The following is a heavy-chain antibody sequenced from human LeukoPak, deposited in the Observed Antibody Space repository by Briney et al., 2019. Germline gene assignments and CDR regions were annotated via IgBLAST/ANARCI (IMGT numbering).Heavy chain of an antibody. Sequence: GGSLRLSCAVSGFTFSRYWMHWVRQAPGKGLEWVSGFRFSGGSTYSADSVKGRFTISRDNSKNTLFLQMNSLRAEDTAVYYCAKESGNYYNNWFDPWGQGTLDILSS. D-gene: IGHD1-26*01. V-gene: IGHV3-23*01. J-gene: IGHJ5*02. CDR1: GFTFSRYW. CDR2: FRFSGGST. CDR3: AKESGNYYNNWFDP.